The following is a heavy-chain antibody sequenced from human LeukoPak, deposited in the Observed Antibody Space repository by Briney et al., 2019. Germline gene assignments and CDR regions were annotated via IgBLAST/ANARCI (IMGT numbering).Heavy chain of an antibody. V-gene: IGHV3-23*01. D-gene: IGHD6-13*01. J-gene: IGHJ6*03. CDR1: GFTFSNYV. CDR3: ARTGAAAGTFYYYYYYYMDV. Sequence: GGPLRLSCAASGFTFSNYVMNWVRQAPGRGLEWVSAISGSGGDTYYADSVKGRFSISRDNSKNTLYLQMNSLRAEDTAVYYCARTGAAAGTFYYYYYYYMDVWGKGTTVTVSS. CDR2: ISGSGGDT.